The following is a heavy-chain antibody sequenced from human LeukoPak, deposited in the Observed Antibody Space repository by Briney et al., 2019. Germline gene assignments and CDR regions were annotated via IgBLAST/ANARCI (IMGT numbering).Heavy chain of an antibody. Sequence: SETLSLTCTVSGGSISSSSYYWGWIRQPPGKGLEWIGSIYYSGSTYYNPSLKGRVTISVDTSKNQFSLKLSSVTAADTAVYYCARDWGSVVPAAPPHWFDPWGQGTLVTVSS. CDR1: GGSISSSSYY. D-gene: IGHD2-2*01. V-gene: IGHV4-39*07. CDR3: ARDWGSVVPAAPPHWFDP. J-gene: IGHJ5*02. CDR2: IYYSGST.